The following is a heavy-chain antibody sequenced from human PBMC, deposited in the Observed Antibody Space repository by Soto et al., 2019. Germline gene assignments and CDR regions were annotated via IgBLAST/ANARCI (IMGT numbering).Heavy chain of an antibody. J-gene: IGHJ4*02. Sequence: QLQLQESGPGLVKPSETLPLTCTVSGGSISSSSYYWGWIRQPPGKGLEWIGSIYYSGSTYYNPSLKSRVTISVDTSKNQFSLKLSSVTAADTAVYYCVVEMATIFYFDYWGQETLVTVSS. CDR3: VVEMATIFYFDY. CDR1: GGSISSSSYY. V-gene: IGHV4-39*01. D-gene: IGHD5-12*01. CDR2: IYYSGST.